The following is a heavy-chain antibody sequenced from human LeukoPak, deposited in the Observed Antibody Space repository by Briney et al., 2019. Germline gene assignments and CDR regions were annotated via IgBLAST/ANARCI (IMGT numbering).Heavy chain of an antibody. J-gene: IGHJ5*01. V-gene: IGHV3-7*01. CDR1: GFNFSIYW. Sequence: GGSLRLSCVVSGFNFSIYWMNWVRQAPGKGLEWVANIKHDGSEKYYVDSVKGRFSISRDNAKKSLYLQMNSLRAEDTAVYYCARALSNCLDLWGQGTLVTVSS. CDR2: IKHDGSEK. CDR3: ARALSNCLDL.